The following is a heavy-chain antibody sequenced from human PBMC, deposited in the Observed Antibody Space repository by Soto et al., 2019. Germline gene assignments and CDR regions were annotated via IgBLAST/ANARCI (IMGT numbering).Heavy chain of an antibody. CDR1: GGTFSSYA. J-gene: IGHJ5*02. V-gene: IGHV1-69*13. CDR2: IIPIFGTA. Sequence: GASVKVSCKASGGTFSSYAISWVRQAPGQGLEGMGGIIPIFGTANCAQKLQGRVTITADESTSTAYMELSSLTSMDTALYYCARVADGSYYYDSSGFNWFDPWGQGTLVTVSS. CDR3: ARVADGSYYYDSSGFNWFDP. D-gene: IGHD3-22*01.